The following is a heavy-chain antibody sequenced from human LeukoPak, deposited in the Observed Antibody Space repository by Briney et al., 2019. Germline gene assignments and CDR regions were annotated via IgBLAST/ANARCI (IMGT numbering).Heavy chain of an antibody. V-gene: IGHV4-34*01. CDR2: INHSGST. D-gene: IGHD6-19*01. J-gene: IGHJ4*02. CDR3: ARRVGGWYDRVDY. CDR1: GFTFSNAW. Sequence: LRLSCAASGFTFSNAWMSWVRQAPGKGLEWIGEINHSGSTNYNPSLKSRVTISVDTSKNQFSLKLSSVTAADTAVYYCARRVGGWYDRVDYWGQGTLVTVSS.